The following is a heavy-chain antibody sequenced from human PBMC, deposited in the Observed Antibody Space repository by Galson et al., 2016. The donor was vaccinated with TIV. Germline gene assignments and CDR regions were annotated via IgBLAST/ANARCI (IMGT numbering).Heavy chain of an antibody. V-gene: IGHV3-66*02. CDR1: GLTVKSNY. CDR3: ARDRRFCGNECYLYYYYGMDV. J-gene: IGHJ6*02. D-gene: IGHD2-21*01. CDR2: ISSGGYT. Sequence: SLRLSCAASGLTVKSNYMTWVRQAPGKGLEFVSLISSGGYTFYADSAKGRFTISRDNSKNTVFLQMNSLRPEDTAIYYCARDRRFCGNECYLYYYYGMDVWCQGTTVTVSS.